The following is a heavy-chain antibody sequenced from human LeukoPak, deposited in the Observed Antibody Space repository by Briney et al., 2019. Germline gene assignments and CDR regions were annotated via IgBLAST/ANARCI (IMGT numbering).Heavy chain of an antibody. CDR2: INSDGSST. CDR1: GFTFSSHW. Sequence: GGSLRLSCAASGFTFSSHWMHWVRQAPGKGLVWVSRINSDGSSTSNADSVKGRFTISRDNAKNSLSLQMHSLSVDDTGVYFCARDALFGSGKTHLDFWGQGTLVSVSS. J-gene: IGHJ4*02. V-gene: IGHV3-74*01. D-gene: IGHD3-10*01. CDR3: ARDALFGSGKTHLDF.